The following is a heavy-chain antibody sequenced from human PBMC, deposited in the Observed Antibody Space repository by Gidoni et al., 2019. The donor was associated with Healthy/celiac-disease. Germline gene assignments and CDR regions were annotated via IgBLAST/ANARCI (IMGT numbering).Heavy chain of an antibody. CDR3: ARISSGWYSYYYGMDV. V-gene: IGHV5-10-1*03. CDR1: GYSFTSYW. CDR2: IVPSDSYT. D-gene: IGHD6-19*01. J-gene: IGHJ6*02. Sequence: EVQLVQSGAEVKKHGESLRISCKGSGYSFTSYWISWVRQMPGKGMEWMGRIVPSDSYTNYSPSFQGHVTISADKSISTAYLQWSSLKAADTAMYYCARISSGWYSYYYGMDVWGQGTTVTVSS.